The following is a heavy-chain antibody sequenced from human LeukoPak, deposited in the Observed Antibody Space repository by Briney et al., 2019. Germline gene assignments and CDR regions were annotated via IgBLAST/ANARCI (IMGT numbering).Heavy chain of an antibody. CDR1: GGSFSGYY. D-gene: IGHD5-18*01. CDR3: ALDTAMVTGFDY. CDR2: INHSRST. J-gene: IGHJ4*02. Sequence: SETLSLTCAVYGGSFSGYYWSWTRQPPGKGLEWIGEINHSRSTNYNPSLKSRVTISVDTSKNQFSLKLSSVTAADTAVYYCALDTAMVTGFDYWGQGTLVTVSS. V-gene: IGHV4-34*01.